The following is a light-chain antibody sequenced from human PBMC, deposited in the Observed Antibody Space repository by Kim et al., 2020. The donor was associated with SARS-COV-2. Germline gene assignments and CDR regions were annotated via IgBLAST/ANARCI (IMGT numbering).Light chain of an antibody. J-gene: IGLJ3*02. CDR2: DTH. Sequence: QAVVTQEPSLTVYPGGTVTLTCGSNTGPVTSGHYPYWFQQKSGQAPRPLIYDTHNKHSWTPARFSGSLLGDKAALTLSGAQPEDEADYYCLLSYADTRVFGGGTQLTVL. V-gene: IGLV7-46*01. CDR1: TGPVTSGHY. CDR3: LLSYADTRV.